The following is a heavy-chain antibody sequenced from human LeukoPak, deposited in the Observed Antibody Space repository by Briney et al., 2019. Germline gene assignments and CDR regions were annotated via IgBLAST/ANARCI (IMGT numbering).Heavy chain of an antibody. CDR1: GYTFTSYD. Sequence: ASVKVSCKASGYTFTSYDINWVRQATGQGLEWMGWMNPNSGNTGYAQKFQGRVTITRNTSISTAYMELSSLRSEDTAVYYCARGGILAGTFRIDYRGQGTLVTVSS. CDR3: ARGGILAGTFRIDY. D-gene: IGHD6-19*01. V-gene: IGHV1-8*03. CDR2: MNPNSGNT. J-gene: IGHJ4*02.